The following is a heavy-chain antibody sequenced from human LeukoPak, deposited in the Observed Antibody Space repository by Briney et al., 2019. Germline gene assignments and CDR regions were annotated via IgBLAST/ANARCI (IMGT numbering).Heavy chain of an antibody. CDR3: AELGITMIGGV. Sequence: GGSLRLSCAASGFTFSNSAMSWVRQAPGKGLEWVSAISGSGGSTYYADSVKGRFTISRDNAKNSLYLQMNSLRAEDTAVYYCAELGITMIGGVWGKGTTVTISS. CDR2: ISGSGGST. V-gene: IGHV3-23*01. CDR1: GFTFSNSA. J-gene: IGHJ6*04. D-gene: IGHD3-10*02.